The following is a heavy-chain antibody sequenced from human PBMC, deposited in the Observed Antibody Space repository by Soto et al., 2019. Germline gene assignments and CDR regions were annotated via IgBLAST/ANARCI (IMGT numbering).Heavy chain of an antibody. CDR2: ISGSGGST. V-gene: IGHV3-23*01. CDR3: AKNQERELPRVIDF. J-gene: IGHJ4*02. CDR1: GFTFSSYA. D-gene: IGHD1-7*01. Sequence: GGSLRLSCAASGFTFSSYAMSWVRQAPGKGLEWVSAISGSGGSTYYADSVRGRFTISRDRSKNTLYLQMSSLRAEGTALYYCAKNQERELPRVIDFWGQGTLVTVSS.